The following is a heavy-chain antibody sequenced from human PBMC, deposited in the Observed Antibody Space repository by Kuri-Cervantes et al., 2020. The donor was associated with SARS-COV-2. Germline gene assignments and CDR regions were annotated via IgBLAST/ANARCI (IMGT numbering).Heavy chain of an antibody. CDR3: ARHVAPLDYGDYAHLLGYYYMDV. D-gene: IGHD4-17*01. CDR2: IYHRGGS. Sequence: SQTLSLTCAVSGYSISGGYYWGWIRQPPGKGLEWIGIIYHRGGSYYDPSLRSRVTVSVDTSKNQFSLKLSSVTAADTAVYYCARHVAPLDYGDYAHLLGYYYMDVWGKGTTVTVSS. J-gene: IGHJ6*03. CDR1: GYSISGGYY. V-gene: IGHV4-38-2*01.